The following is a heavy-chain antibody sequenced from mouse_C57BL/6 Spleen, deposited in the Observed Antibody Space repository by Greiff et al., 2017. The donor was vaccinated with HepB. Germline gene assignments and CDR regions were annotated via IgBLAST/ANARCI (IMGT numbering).Heavy chain of an antibody. CDR2: IEPSDSYT. V-gene: IGHV1-69*01. J-gene: IGHJ4*01. Sequence: QVHVKQPGAELVMPGASVKLSCKASGYTFTSYWMHWVKQRPGQGLEWIGEIEPSDSYTNYNQKFKGKSTLTVAKSSRTAYIQLSSLTSEDSAVYYCARSDGYYYAMDYWGQGTSVTVSS. CDR3: ARSDGYYYAMDY. CDR1: GYTFTSYW. D-gene: IGHD2-3*01.